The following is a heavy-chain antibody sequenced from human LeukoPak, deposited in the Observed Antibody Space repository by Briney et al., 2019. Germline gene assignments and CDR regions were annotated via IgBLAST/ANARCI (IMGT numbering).Heavy chain of an antibody. CDR1: GFTLSDYY. CDR3: ARDATVTTWGGLRPYYFDY. J-gene: IGHJ4*02. D-gene: IGHD4-17*01. CDR2: TRNKANSYIT. Sequence: GGSLRLSCATSGFTLSDYYMNWVRQAPGKGLEWVGRTRNKANSYITDYAASVKGRFTISRDDSKKSLYLQMNSLKTEDTAVYYCARDATVTTWGGLRPYYFDYWGQGTLVTVSS. V-gene: IGHV3-72*01.